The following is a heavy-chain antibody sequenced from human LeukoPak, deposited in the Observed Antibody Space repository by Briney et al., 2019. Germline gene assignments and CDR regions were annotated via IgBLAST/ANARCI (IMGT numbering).Heavy chain of an antibody. D-gene: IGHD4-17*01. Sequence: ASVKVSCKASGYTFTSYAMHWVRQAPGQRLEWMGWINAGNGNKKYSQKFQGRVTITRDTSASTAYMELSSLRSEDTAVYYCARDGTVTTFGPEGYFNYWGQGTLVTVSS. J-gene: IGHJ4*02. CDR2: INAGNGNK. V-gene: IGHV1-3*01. CDR1: GYTFTSYA. CDR3: ARDGTVTTFGPEGYFNY.